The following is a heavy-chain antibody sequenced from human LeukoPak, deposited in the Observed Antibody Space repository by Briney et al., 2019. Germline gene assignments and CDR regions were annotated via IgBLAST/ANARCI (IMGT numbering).Heavy chain of an antibody. J-gene: IGHJ6*02. Sequence: GASVKVSCKASGYTFTSYAMHWVRQAPGQRLEWMGWINAGNGNTKYSQKFQGRVTMTTDTSTSTAYMELRSLTSDDTAVYYCARGPHSGNPGGMDVWGQGTTVTVSS. CDR1: GYTFTSYA. CDR2: INAGNGNT. D-gene: IGHD1-26*01. V-gene: IGHV1-3*01. CDR3: ARGPHSGNPGGMDV.